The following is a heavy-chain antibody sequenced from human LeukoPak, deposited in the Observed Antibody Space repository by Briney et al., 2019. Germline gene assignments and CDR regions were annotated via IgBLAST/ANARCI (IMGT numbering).Heavy chain of an antibody. CDR2: INYSGST. CDR3: ARATDSNGWLFDY. Sequence: PSETLSLTCTVSGGXISSYYCSWSRQPPGKGLEWIGYINYSGSTNYNPSLKSRVTISVDTSRNQFSLKLTSVTAADTAVYYCARATDSNGWLFDYWGQGTLVTISS. CDR1: GGXISSYY. D-gene: IGHD6-19*01. V-gene: IGHV4-59*01. J-gene: IGHJ4*02.